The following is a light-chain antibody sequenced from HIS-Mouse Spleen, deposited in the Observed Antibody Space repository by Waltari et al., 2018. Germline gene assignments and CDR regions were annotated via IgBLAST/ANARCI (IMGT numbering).Light chain of an antibody. CDR2: EVR. Sequence: QSAPTQPASVSGSPGQSITISCTGTSSDVGGYNYVSWYQHHPGKTPKLMVYEVRNRPSGVSNRVSCSKSGNTAALTIFGLQAEDEADYYCSSQTSSSTYVVFGGGAKLTVI. CDR1: SSDVGGYNY. V-gene: IGLV2-14*01. J-gene: IGLJ2*01. CDR3: SSQTSSSTYVV.